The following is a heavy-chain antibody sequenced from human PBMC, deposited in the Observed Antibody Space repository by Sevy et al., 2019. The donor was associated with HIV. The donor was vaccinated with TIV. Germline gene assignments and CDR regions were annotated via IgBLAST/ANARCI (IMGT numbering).Heavy chain of an antibody. D-gene: IGHD3-22*01. Sequence: ASVKVSCKVSGHTLTEISMHWVRQTPGRGLEWMGRFDPEDGETIYAQKFQGRITMTEDTSTDTAYLESSSQRSEDTAEYYCATAREYYEDNSGYFDYWGPGTLVTVSS. J-gene: IGHJ4*02. CDR3: ATAREYYEDNSGYFDY. CDR1: GHTLTEIS. CDR2: FDPEDGET. V-gene: IGHV1-24*01.